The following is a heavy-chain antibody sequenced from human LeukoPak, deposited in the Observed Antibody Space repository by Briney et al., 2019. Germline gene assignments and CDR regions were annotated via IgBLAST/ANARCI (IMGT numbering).Heavy chain of an antibody. Sequence: RASVKVSCKASGGTFSSYAISWVRQAPGQGLEWMGGIIPIFGTANYAQKFQGRVTITADESTSTAYMELSSLRSEDTAVYYCARNLKAAAAPRPQYYYYMDVWGKGTTVTISS. CDR3: ARNLKAAAAPRPQYYYYMDV. D-gene: IGHD6-13*01. V-gene: IGHV1-69*13. CDR1: GGTFSSYA. J-gene: IGHJ6*03. CDR2: IIPIFGTA.